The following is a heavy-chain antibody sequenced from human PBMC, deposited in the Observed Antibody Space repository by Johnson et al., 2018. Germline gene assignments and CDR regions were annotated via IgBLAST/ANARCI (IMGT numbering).Heavy chain of an antibody. V-gene: IGHV3-9*01. Sequence: EVQLLESGGGLVQPGRSLRLSCAASGFTFDDYAIHCVRQGPGKGLEWVSKISWSSFRIDYADSVKGRFTISRDNAKKPLYLEMNSLKTEDTAVYYCTRRQESLDISGYNYFDFWGHGTLVTVSS. J-gene: IGHJ4*01. CDR2: ISWSSFRI. D-gene: IGHD3-22*01. CDR1: GFTFDDYA. CDR3: TRRQESLDISGYNYFDF.